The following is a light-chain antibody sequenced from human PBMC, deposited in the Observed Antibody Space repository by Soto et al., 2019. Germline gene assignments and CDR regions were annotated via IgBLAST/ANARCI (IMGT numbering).Light chain of an antibody. V-gene: IGKV3-11*01. Sequence: EIGLTQSRATQCWSRGESATLSCRASQRVSTYVTYLAWYQQKPGQAPRLLIYDASNRATGIPARFSGSGSGTDFTLTISSLEPEDFAVYYCQQRSNWPPVFGGGTKVDIK. CDR3: QQRSNWPPV. J-gene: IGKJ4*01. CDR1: QRVSTY. CDR2: DAS.